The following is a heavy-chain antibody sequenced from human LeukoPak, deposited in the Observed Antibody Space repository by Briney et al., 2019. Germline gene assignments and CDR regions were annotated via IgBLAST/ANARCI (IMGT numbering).Heavy chain of an antibody. D-gene: IGHD3-22*01. V-gene: IGHV4-61*02. CDR1: VGSISSGSYY. Sequence: KPSQTLSLTCTVSVGSISSGSYYWSWIRQPAGKGLEWIGRIYTSGSTNYNPSLKSRVTISVDTSKNQFSLKLSSVTAADTAVYYCARGGLTYYYDSSGYYKWNYFDYWGQGTLVTVSS. CDR2: IYTSGST. J-gene: IGHJ4*02. CDR3: ARGGLTYYYDSSGYYKWNYFDY.